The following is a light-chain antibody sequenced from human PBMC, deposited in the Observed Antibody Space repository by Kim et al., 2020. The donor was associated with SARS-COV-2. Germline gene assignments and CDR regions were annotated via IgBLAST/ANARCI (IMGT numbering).Light chain of an antibody. CDR2: GAS. Sequence: EIVMTQSPATLSVSPGERATLSCRASQSVSSNLAWYQQKPGQAPRLLIYGASTRATGIPARFSGRGSGTEFTLTISSLQSEDFAVYYCQQYNNWPPRTTFGGGTKVDIK. J-gene: IGKJ4*01. V-gene: IGKV3-15*01. CDR1: QSVSSN. CDR3: QQYNNWPPRTT.